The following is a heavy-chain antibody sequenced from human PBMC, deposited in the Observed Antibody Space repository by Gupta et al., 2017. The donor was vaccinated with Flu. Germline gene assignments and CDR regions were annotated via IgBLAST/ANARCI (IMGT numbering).Heavy chain of an antibody. Sequence: EVQLLESGAGLVQPGGALRLSCAASGFTFRSYSMSWVLQAPGKGLEWVSAISGSGGSTYYADSVKGRFTISRDNSKNTLYLQMNSLRAEDTAVYYCAKDRPNSSGYYLFDYWGQGTLVTVSS. D-gene: IGHD3-22*01. V-gene: IGHV3-23*01. CDR1: GFTFRSYS. J-gene: IGHJ4*02. CDR2: ISGSGGST. CDR3: AKDRPNSSGYYLFDY.